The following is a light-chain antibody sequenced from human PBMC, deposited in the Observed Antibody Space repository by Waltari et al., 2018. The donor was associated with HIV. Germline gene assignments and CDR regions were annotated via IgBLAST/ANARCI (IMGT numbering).Light chain of an antibody. CDR3: SSYAGSSTFVI. Sequence: QSALTQPASVSGSPGQSITISCTGSSSDVGRYKHVSWYQQHPGKAPRLIIYEVSKRPSGVSNRYSASKSGKTASLTVSGLRAEDEADYYCSSYAGSSTFVIFGGGTKLTVL. J-gene: IGLJ2*01. CDR1: SSDVGRYKH. V-gene: IGLV2-23*02. CDR2: EVS.